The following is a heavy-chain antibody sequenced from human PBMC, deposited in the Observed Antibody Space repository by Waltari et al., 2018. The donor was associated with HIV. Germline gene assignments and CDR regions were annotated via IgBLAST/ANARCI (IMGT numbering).Heavy chain of an antibody. Sequence: QVQLLQSGPEVRKPGASVHVSCRASGYNLTGYYMHWVRQAPGQGLEWMGWINPNSGNTHLAQKFKGKVTMTRVTSIRTAYLEMRRLKSDDTAIYYCARDGVGDAAFDYWGQGTLVTVS. CDR2: INPNSGNT. CDR3: ARDGVGDAAFDY. V-gene: IGHV1-2*02. J-gene: IGHJ4*02. D-gene: IGHD1-26*01. CDR1: GYNLTGYY.